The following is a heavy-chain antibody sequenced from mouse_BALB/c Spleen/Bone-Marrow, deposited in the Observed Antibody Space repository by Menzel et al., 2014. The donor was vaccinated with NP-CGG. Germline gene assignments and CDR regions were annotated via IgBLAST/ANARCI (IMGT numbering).Heavy chain of an antibody. J-gene: IGHJ4*01. D-gene: IGHD2-14*01. V-gene: IGHV5-9*02. CDR1: GFVFSSYD. Sequence: DVLGVESGGGLVKSGGSLKLSCAASGFVFSSYDMSWVLQTPVKRLEWVATISSGGSYTYYPDSVKGRFTISRDNARNTLYLQMSSLRSEDTALYYCARHGVEVRRALDYWGQGTSVTVSS. CDR3: ARHGVEVRRALDY. CDR2: ISSGGSYT.